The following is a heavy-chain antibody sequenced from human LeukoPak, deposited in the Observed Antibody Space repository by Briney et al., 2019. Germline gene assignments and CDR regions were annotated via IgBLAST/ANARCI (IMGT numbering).Heavy chain of an antibody. CDR2: ISTTSSSSYI. Sequence: GGSLRLSCAASRFTFRSYWMHWVRQAPGKGLEWVSSISTTSSSSYIHYADSMKGRFTISRDNAKSSLYLRMNSLRAEDTAVYYCARVMAGYSYMDVWGKGTTVTVSS. D-gene: IGHD3-10*01. V-gene: IGHV3-21*01. CDR3: ARVMAGYSYMDV. CDR1: RFTFRSYW. J-gene: IGHJ6*03.